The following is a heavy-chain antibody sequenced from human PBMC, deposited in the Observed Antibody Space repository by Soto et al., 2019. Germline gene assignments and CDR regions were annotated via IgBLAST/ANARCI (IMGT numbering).Heavy chain of an antibody. CDR1: GYTFTAFF. V-gene: IGHV1-46*01. D-gene: IGHD6-6*01. CDR3: ARAPYSSSSFFFDY. Sequence: ASVKVSCKASGYTFTAFFMHWVRQAPGKGLEWMGIINPSGGTTNYARKFQGRVAMTWDTSTSTVYMDLSSLRSDDTAVYYCARAPYSSSSFFFDYWGPGTLVTVSS. CDR2: INPSGGTT. J-gene: IGHJ4*02.